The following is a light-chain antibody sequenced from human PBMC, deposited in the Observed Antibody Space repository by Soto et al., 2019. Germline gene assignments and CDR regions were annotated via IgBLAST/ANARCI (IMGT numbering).Light chain of an antibody. Sequence: DIQMTQSPSSLSASVGDRVTITCRESQSISSYLNWYQQKPGKAPKLLIYAASSLKSGVPSRFSGSGSGTDFTLTISSLQPEYFATYYCQQSYSTPWTFGQGTKVEIK. CDR2: AAS. J-gene: IGKJ1*01. V-gene: IGKV1-39*01. CDR3: QQSYSTPWT. CDR1: QSISSY.